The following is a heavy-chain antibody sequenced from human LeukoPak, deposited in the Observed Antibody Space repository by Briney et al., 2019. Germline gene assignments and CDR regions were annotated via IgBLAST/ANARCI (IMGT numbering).Heavy chain of an antibody. CDR3: ARDRPYYQWFDP. Sequence: PSETLSLTCTVPGGSISTYYWSWIRQSAGKGLEWIGRVYTSGSTNYNPSLQSRVTMSVDTSKNQFSLKLRFVTAADKAVYYCARDRPYYQWFDPWGQGTLVIVAS. CDR1: GGSISTYY. J-gene: IGHJ5*02. V-gene: IGHV4-4*07. CDR2: VYTSGST. D-gene: IGHD1-26*01.